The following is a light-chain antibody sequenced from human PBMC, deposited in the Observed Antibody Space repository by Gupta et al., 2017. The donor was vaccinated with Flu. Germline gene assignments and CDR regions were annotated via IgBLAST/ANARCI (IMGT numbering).Light chain of an antibody. Sequence: ATISCSGIGSNIGNNYVSWYQQLPGTAPKLLIYENNKRPSEIPDRCSGSKSGTSATLVITGLQTGDEADYHCGTWDSTFNVYVFGGGTKLTVL. V-gene: IGLV1-51*02. J-gene: IGLJ3*02. CDR1: GSNIGNNY. CDR2: ENN. CDR3: GTWDSTFNVYV.